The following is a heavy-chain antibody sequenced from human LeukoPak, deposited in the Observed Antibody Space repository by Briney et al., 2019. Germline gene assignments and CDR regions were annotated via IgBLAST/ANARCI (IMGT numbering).Heavy chain of an antibody. J-gene: IGHJ5*02. CDR2: INPAGSST. CDR3: ARGVRGSYGTDL. CDR1: GFTFSSDL. Sequence: PGGSLRLSCAASGFTFSSDLMHWVRQAPGQGLVWVSRINPAGSSTNYADSVKGRFTISRDNAMNTLYLHLNSLRAEDTAVYYCARGVRGSYGTDLWGQGTLVTVSS. D-gene: IGHD1-26*01. V-gene: IGHV3-74*01.